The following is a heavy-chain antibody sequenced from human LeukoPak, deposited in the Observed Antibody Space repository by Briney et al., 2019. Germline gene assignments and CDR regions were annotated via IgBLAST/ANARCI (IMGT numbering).Heavy chain of an antibody. D-gene: IGHD1-26*01. CDR3: ARGLGSLFDY. Sequence: ASVKVSCKASGYTFTSYYMHWVRQAPGQGLEWMGIINPSGGSTSYAQKFQGRVTMTRDMSTSTAYMELRSLRSDDTAVYYCARGLGSLFDYWGQGTLVTVSS. J-gene: IGHJ4*02. V-gene: IGHV1-46*01. CDR2: INPSGGST. CDR1: GYTFTSYY.